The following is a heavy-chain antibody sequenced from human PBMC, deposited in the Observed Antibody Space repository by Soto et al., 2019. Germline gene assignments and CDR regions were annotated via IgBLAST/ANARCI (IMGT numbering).Heavy chain of an antibody. CDR3: TRANWYSEY. CDR2: IYYNGNT. V-gene: IGHV4-59*11. D-gene: IGHD7-27*01. Sequence: QVQLQESGPGLVKPSETLSLTCTVSGGSISNHYWSWIRQPPGKGLEWIGYIYYNGNTNYNPSLKSRVTMSVDTSRNQFSLKSSSVTAADKAVYYCTRANWYSEYWGQGTLVTVSS. CDR1: GGSISNHY. J-gene: IGHJ4*02.